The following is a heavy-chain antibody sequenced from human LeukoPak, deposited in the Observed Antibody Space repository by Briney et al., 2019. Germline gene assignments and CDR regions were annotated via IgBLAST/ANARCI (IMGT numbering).Heavy chain of an antibody. CDR1: GGTFSSYA. CDR2: IIPIFGTA. V-gene: IGHV1-69*05. Sequence: GSSLKLSCTASGGTFSSYAISWVRQAPGQGLEWMGGIIPIFGTANYAQKFQGRVTITTDESTSTAYMELSSLISEDTAVYYCARVPAGYSSSSPYFDYWGQGTLVTVSS. J-gene: IGHJ4*02. CDR3: ARVPAGYSSSSPYFDY. D-gene: IGHD6-6*01.